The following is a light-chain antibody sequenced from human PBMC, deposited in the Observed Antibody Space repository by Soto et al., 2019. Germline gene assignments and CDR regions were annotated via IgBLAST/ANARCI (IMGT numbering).Light chain of an antibody. J-gene: IGLJ1*01. V-gene: IGLV2-8*01. CDR3: SSYAGSNLYV. CDR1: SSDVGRYNY. Sequence: QSVLTQPPSASGSPGQSVTISCTGTSSDVGRYNYVSWYQQHPGKAPKLMICEVSKRPSGVPDRFSGSKSGNAASLTVSGLQVEDEADYYCSSYAGSNLYVFGNRTKVTVL. CDR2: EVS.